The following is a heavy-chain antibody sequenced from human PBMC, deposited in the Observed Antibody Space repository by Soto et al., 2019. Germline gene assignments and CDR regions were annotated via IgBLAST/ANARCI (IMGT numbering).Heavy chain of an antibody. CDR2: ISSSSSTI. CDR1: GFTFSSYS. Sequence: EVQLVESGGGLVQPGGSLRLSCAASGFTFSSYSMNWVRQAPGKGLEWVSSISSSSSTIYYADSVKGRFTISRDNAKNSRYLQMNSLRDEDTAVYYCARAWSYQSLWGQGTLVTVSS. J-gene: IGHJ4*02. CDR3: ARAWSYQSL. D-gene: IGHD1-26*01. V-gene: IGHV3-48*02.